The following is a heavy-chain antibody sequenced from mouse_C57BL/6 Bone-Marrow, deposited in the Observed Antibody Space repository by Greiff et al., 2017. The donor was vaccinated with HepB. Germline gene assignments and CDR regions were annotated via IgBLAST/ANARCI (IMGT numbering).Heavy chain of an antibody. D-gene: IGHD1-1*01. J-gene: IGHJ4*01. CDR3: ARLGLYYYGSSYYAMDY. CDR2: INPYNGGT. Sequence: VQLKQSGPVLVKPGASVKMSCKASGYTFTDYYMNWVKQSHGKSLEWIGVINPYNGGTSYNQKFKGKATLTVDKSSSTAYMELNSLTSEDSAVYYCARLGLYYYGSSYYAMDYWGQGTSVTVSS. V-gene: IGHV1-19*01. CDR1: GYTFTDYY.